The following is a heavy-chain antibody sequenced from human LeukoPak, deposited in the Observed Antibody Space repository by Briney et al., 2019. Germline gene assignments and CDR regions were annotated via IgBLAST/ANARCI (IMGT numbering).Heavy chain of an antibody. J-gene: IGHJ5*02. CDR1: GGSFSGYY. CDR3: ARRRGYDFWFDP. D-gene: IGHD5-12*01. CDR2: IYYSGST. V-gene: IGHV4-34*01. Sequence: SETLSLTCAVYGGSFSGYYWSWIRQPPGKGLEWIGSIYYSGSTYYNPSLKSRVTISVDTSKNQFSLKLSSVTAADTAVYYCARRRGYDFWFDPWGRGTLVTVSS.